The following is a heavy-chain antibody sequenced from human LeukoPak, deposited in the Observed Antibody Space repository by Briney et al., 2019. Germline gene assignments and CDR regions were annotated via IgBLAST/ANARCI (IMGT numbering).Heavy chain of an antibody. CDR3: ARGYCTNAVCSLGPTQA. V-gene: IGHV4-59*12. CDR1: GGSISSYY. CDR2: IYYSGST. Sequence: NPSETLSLTCTVSGGSISSYYWSWIRQPPGKGLEWIGNIYYSGSTNYNPSLKSRVTISVDTSKNQFSLKVRSVTAADTAVYYCARGYCTNAVCSLGPTQAWGQGTLVTVSS. J-gene: IGHJ4*02. D-gene: IGHD2-8*01.